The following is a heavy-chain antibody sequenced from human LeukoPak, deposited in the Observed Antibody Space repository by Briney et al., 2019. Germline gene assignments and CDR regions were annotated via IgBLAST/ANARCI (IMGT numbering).Heavy chain of an antibody. D-gene: IGHD2-2*01. CDR1: GFTFDDYA. J-gene: IGHJ3*02. CDR2: ISWDGGST. V-gene: IGHV3-43D*03. CDR3: AKDGPHHSPTRSLVPAAKDRPLIGAFDI. Sequence: PGGSLRLSCAASGFTFDDYAMHWVRQAPGKGLEWVSLISWDGGSTYYADSVKGRFTISRDNSKKTLYLQMNSLRAEDTAVYYCAKDGPHHSPTRSLVPAAKDRPLIGAFDIWGQGTMVTVSS.